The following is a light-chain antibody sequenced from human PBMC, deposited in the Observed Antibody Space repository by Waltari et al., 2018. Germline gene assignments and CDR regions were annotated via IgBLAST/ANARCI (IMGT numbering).Light chain of an antibody. CDR2: EVS. CDR3: MQGVHLPLT. CDR1: PSLLHRAGKTY. Sequence: DIVMTQTPLSLSVSPGQPASTSCTSSPSLLHRAGKTYLYWYLKRPGQSPQLLISEVSSRFSGVPDRFSGSGSGTDFTLKISRVEAEDVGLYYCMQGVHLPLTFGGGTKVEIQ. J-gene: IGKJ4*01. V-gene: IGKV2-29*03.